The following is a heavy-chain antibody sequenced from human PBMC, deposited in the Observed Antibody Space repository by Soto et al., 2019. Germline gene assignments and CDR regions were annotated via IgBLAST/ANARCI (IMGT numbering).Heavy chain of an antibody. CDR3: AKDRHSVTKSGTLFDY. D-gene: IGHD3-10*01. J-gene: IGHJ4*02. Sequence: QVQLVESGGGVVQPGRSLRLSCAASGFTFSSYGMHWVRQAPGKGLEWVAVISYDGSNKYYADSVKGRFTISRDNSKNTLYLQMNSLRAEDTAVYYCAKDRHSVTKSGTLFDYWGQGTLVTVSS. CDR1: GFTFSSYG. CDR2: ISYDGSNK. V-gene: IGHV3-30*18.